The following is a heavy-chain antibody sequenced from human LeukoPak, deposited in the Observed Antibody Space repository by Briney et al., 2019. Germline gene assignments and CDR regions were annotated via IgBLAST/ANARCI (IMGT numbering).Heavy chain of an antibody. CDR1: GGSISSYY. CDR3: AKGPRPLVTAGHYYHMDL. CDR2: IYTSGST. D-gene: IGHD2-2*01. J-gene: IGHJ6*03. V-gene: IGHV4-4*07. Sequence: SETLSLTCTVSGGSISSYYWSWIRQPAGKGLEWIGRIYTSGSTHYNPSLKSRVTMSVDTSKNQFSLKLSSVTAADTAVYYCAKGPRPLVTAGHYYHMDLWGKGTTVNV.